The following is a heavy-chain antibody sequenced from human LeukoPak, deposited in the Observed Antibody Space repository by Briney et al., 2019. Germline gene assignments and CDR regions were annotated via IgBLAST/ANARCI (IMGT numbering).Heavy chain of an antibody. Sequence: PSETLSLTCAVYGGSFSGYYWSWIRQAPGKGLEWIGEINHSGSTNYNPSLKSRVTISVDTSKNQFSLKLSSVTAADTAVYYCARESGDNWNDKFGWFDPWGQGTLVTVYS. CDR3: ARESGDNWNDKFGWFDP. CDR1: GGSFSGYY. CDR2: INHSGST. J-gene: IGHJ5*02. V-gene: IGHV4-34*01. D-gene: IGHD1-1*01.